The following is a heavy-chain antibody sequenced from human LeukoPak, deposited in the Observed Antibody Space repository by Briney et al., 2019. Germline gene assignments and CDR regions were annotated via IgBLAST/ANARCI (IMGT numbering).Heavy chain of an antibody. CDR3: AAVSYYDSSGYYN. CDR2: IVVGSGNT. J-gene: IGHJ4*02. Sequence: SVKVSCKAAGFTFTSSAMQWVRQARGQRLEWIGWIVVGSGNTNYAQKFQERVAIARDISTSTAYMELSSLRSEDTAVYYCAAVSYYDSSGYYNWGQGTLVTVS. D-gene: IGHD3-22*01. CDR1: GFTFTSSA. V-gene: IGHV1-58*02.